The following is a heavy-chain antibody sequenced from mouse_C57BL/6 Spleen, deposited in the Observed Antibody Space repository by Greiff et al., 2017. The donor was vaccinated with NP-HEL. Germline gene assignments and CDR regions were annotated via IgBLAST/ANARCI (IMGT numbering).Heavy chain of an antibody. V-gene: IGHV1-19*01. CDR3: ARKVYYDYDGPYWYFDV. D-gene: IGHD2-4*01. J-gene: IGHJ1*03. CDR1: GYTFTDYY. CDR2: INPYNGGT. Sequence: GYTFTDYYMNWVKQSHGQSLEWIGVINPYNGGTSYTQKFKGKATLTVDKSSSTAYMELNSLTSEDSAVYYCARKVYYDYDGPYWYFDVWGTGTTVTVSS.